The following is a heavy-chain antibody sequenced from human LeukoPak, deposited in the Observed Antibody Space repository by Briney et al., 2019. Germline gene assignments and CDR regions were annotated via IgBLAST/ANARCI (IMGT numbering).Heavy chain of an antibody. CDR3: ARGDKQLVFNRNKGGFDP. CDR1: GFTFSSYA. CDR2: ISYDGSNK. D-gene: IGHD6-13*01. J-gene: IGHJ5*02. V-gene: IGHV3-30*04. Sequence: PGRSLRLSCAASGFTFSSYATHWVRQAPGKGLEWVTIISYDGSNKYYADSVKGRFTISRDNSKNTLYLQMNSLRTEDTAVYYCARGDKQLVFNRNKGGFDPWGQGTLVTVSS.